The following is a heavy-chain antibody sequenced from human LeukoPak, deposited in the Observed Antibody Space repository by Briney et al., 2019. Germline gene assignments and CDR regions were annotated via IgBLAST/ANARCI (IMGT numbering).Heavy chain of an antibody. CDR3: AKDRHQYYYDSRGYCDY. CDR2: IRYDGSNK. CDR1: GFTFDTYS. V-gene: IGHV3-30*02. J-gene: IGHJ4*02. D-gene: IGHD3-22*01. Sequence: GGSLRLSCAASGFTFDTYSMDWVRQAPGKGLEWVAFIRYDGSNKYYADSVKGRFTISRDNSKNTLYLQMNSLRAEDTAVYYCAKDRHQYYYDSRGYCDYWGQGTLVTVSS.